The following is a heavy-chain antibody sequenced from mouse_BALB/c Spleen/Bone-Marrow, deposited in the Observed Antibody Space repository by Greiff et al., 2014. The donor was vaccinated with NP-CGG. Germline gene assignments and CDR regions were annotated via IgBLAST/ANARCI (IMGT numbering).Heavy chain of an antibody. V-gene: IGHV14-3*02. CDR1: GFNIKDTH. CDR2: IDPANGNT. Sequence: VQLQQSGAELVKPGASVKLSCTASGFNIKDTHMHWVKQRPEQGLEWIGRIDPANGNTKYDPKFQGKATITADTSSNTAYLQLSRLTSEDTAVYFCGRTGGEGTPAYWGQGTLVTVSA. CDR3: GRTGGEGTPAY. D-gene: IGHD3-3*01. J-gene: IGHJ3*01.